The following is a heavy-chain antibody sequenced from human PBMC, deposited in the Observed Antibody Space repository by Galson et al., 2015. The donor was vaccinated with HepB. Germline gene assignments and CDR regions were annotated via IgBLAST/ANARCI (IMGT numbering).Heavy chain of an antibody. CDR2: ISSGSSYK. J-gene: IGHJ4*02. CDR3: ARNGITETIGYYPD. V-gene: IGHV3-21*03. D-gene: IGHD3-3*01. CDR1: GFMFREYS. Sequence: SLRLSCAASGFMFREYSMNWVRQAPGKGLEWVSSISSGSSYKYYADSVKGRFTISRDDAKNSLYLQMNSLGADDTAVYYCARNGITETIGYYPDWGQGTLVPVSS.